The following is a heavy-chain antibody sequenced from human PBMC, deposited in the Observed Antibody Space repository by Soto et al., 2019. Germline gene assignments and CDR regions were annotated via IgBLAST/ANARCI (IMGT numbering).Heavy chain of an antibody. CDR3: AVPTLVRDYFSLDV. V-gene: IGHV1-46*01. CDR1: GYTLTHLY. D-gene: IGHD3-10*01. CDR2: RNPSGGLA. Sequence: QVQLVQSGAEVKKPGASVKVSCKASGYTLTHLYMHWVRQAPGQGLEWMGIRNPSGGLASKAQKFQPRVIMTRDTSTNTVDMELSSLRYEDTAVYYCAVPTLVRDYFSLDVWGQGTTVTGSS. J-gene: IGHJ6*02.